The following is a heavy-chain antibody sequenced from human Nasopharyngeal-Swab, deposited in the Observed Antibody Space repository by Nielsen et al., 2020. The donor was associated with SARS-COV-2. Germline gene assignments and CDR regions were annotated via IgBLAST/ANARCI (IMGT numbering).Heavy chain of an antibody. Sequence: SETLSLTCTVSGGSISLDNWWTWVRQSPGKGLEWIAAIHHSGRTKSNASLKSRVAISVDKSNNQFSLKLNSVTAADTAVYFCARGGVPSAMAYYFDYWGQGTLVTVSS. J-gene: IGHJ4*02. CDR1: GGSISLDNW. D-gene: IGHD2-2*01. CDR2: IHHSGRT. CDR3: ARGGVPSAMAYYFDY. V-gene: IGHV4-4*02.